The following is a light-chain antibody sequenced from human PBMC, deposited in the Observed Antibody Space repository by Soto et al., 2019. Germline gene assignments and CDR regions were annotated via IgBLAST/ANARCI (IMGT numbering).Light chain of an antibody. CDR3: SSFTSSSSLV. J-gene: IGLJ2*01. CDR1: SSDVGAYNY. Sequence: QSALTQPASVSGSPGQSITISCTATSSDVGAYNYVSWYQHHPGKAPKLIIYEVSNRPSGVSTRFSGSKSGNTASLTISGLEDEDEADYYCSSFTSSSSLVFGGGTKLTVL. V-gene: IGLV2-14*01. CDR2: EVS.